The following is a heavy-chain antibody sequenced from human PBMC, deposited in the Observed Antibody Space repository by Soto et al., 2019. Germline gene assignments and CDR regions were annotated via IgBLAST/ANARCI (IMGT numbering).Heavy chain of an antibody. V-gene: IGHV1-18*01. Sequence: QVQLVQSGAEVKKPGASVKVSCKASGYTFTSYGISWVRQAPGQGLEWMGWISAYNGNTNYARKLQGRVTITTDTSTSTAYMELTSLRSDDTAVYYCAIYRGYEWGIGYYFDYWGQGTLVTVSS. CDR1: GYTFTSYG. CDR2: ISAYNGNT. J-gene: IGHJ4*02. D-gene: IGHD5-12*01. CDR3: AIYRGYEWGIGYYFDY.